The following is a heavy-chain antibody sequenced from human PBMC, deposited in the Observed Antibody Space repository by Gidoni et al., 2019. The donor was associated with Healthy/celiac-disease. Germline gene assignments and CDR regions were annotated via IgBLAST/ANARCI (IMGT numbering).Heavy chain of an antibody. Sequence: QVQLQQWGAGLLKPSATLSLTCAVYGGSFSGYYWSWIRQPPGKGLEWIGEINHSGSTNYNPSLKSRVTISVDTSKNQFSLKLSSVTAADTAVYYCARGLPGSVTTLGRWLDYWGQGTLVTVSS. J-gene: IGHJ4*02. D-gene: IGHD4-17*01. V-gene: IGHV4-34*01. CDR2: INHSGST. CDR3: ARGLPGSVTTLGRWLDY. CDR1: GGSFSGYY.